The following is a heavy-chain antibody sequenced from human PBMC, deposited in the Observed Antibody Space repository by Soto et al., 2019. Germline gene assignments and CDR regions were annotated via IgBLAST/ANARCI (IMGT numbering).Heavy chain of an antibody. Sequence: TSETLSLTCAVSGGSISSSNWWSWVRQPPGKGLEWIGEIYHSGSTNYNPSLKSRVTISVDKSKNQFSLKLSSVTAADTAVYYCAGSSSWYFPYYYGMDVWGQGTTVTVSS. D-gene: IGHD6-13*01. V-gene: IGHV4-4*02. CDR2: IYHSGST. CDR3: AGSSSWYFPYYYGMDV. J-gene: IGHJ6*02. CDR1: GGSISSSNW.